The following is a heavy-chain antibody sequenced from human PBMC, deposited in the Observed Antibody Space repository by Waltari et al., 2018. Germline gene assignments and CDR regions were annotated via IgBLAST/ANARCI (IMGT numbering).Heavy chain of an antibody. J-gene: IGHJ3*02. D-gene: IGHD3-3*01. Sequence: QVQLQESGPGLVKPSQTLSLTCTVSGGSISSGGYYWSWIRQHPGKCLVWIGYVYYRGSSYYNPSLKSLVTISVDTSKNQFSLKLSSVTAADTAVYYCAKKLENAFDIWGQGTMVTVSS. CDR2: VYYRGSS. CDR3: AKKLENAFDI. CDR1: GGSISSGGYY. V-gene: IGHV4-31*01.